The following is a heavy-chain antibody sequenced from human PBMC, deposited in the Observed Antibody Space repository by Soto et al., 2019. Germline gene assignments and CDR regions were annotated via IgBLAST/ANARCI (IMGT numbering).Heavy chain of an antibody. D-gene: IGHD3-10*01. CDR3: ARDRLWFGAQSGNWFDP. J-gene: IGHJ5*02. CDR2: IYYSGST. CDR1: GGSISSYY. V-gene: IGHV4-59*01. Sequence: SETLSLTCTVSGGSISSYYWSWIRQPPGKGLEWIGYIYYSGSTNYNPSLKSRVTISVDTSKNQFSLKLSSVTAADTAVYYCARDRLWFGAQSGNWFDPWGQGTLVTVSS.